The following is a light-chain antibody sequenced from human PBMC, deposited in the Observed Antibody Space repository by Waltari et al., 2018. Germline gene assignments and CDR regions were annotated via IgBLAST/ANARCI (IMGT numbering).Light chain of an antibody. CDR1: QSVSRA. CDR2: GAS. J-gene: IGKJ1*01. V-gene: IGKV3-20*01. CDR3: QHYLRLPVT. Sequence: EIVLTQSPGTLSLSLGERATVSCRASQSVSRALAWYQQKPGQAPRRLIYGASTRATGIPDRFSGRGCGTDFSLTISRLEPDDFAVYYCQHYLRLPVTFGQGTTVEI.